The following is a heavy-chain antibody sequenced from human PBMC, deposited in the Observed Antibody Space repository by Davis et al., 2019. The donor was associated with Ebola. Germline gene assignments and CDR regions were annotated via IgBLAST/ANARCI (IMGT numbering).Heavy chain of an antibody. Sequence: PSETLSLTCTVSGYSISSGYYWGWIRQPPGKGLEWIGSIYHSGSTYYNPSLKSRVTISVDTSKNQFSLKLSSVTAADTAVYYCARGVRNWNHQASWYFDLWGRGTLVTVSS. J-gene: IGHJ2*01. CDR1: GYSISSGYY. CDR3: ARGVRNWNHQASWYFDL. V-gene: IGHV4-38-2*02. D-gene: IGHD1-14*01. CDR2: IYHSGST.